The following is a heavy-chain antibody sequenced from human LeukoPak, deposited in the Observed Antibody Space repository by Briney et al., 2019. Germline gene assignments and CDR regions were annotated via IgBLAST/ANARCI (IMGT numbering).Heavy chain of an antibody. J-gene: IGHJ4*02. Sequence: SETLSLTCTVSGGSISSSSYYWGWIRQPPAKGLEWIGSIYYSGSTYYNPSLKSRVTISVDTSKNQFSLKLSSVTAADTAVYYCARAGSILTGYYTFDYWGQGTLVTVSS. CDR2: IYYSGST. CDR1: GGSISSSSYY. D-gene: IGHD3-9*01. CDR3: ARAGSILTGYYTFDY. V-gene: IGHV4-39*07.